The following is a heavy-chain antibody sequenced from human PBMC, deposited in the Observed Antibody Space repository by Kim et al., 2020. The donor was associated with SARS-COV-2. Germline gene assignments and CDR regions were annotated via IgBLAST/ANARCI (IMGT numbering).Heavy chain of an antibody. J-gene: IGHJ4*02. CDR2: GST. V-gene: IGHV4-34*01. CDR3: ARGSWNYDY. Sequence: GSTNYTPSLKSRVTISVDTPKNQFSLKLSSVTAADTAVYYCARGSWNYDYWGQGTLVTVSS. D-gene: IGHD1-7*01.